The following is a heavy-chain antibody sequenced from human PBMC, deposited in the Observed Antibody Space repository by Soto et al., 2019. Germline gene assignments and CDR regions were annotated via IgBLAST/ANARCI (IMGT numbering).Heavy chain of an antibody. CDR2: IYYSGST. J-gene: IGHJ4*02. CDR3: ARVIAVAGPAFDY. D-gene: IGHD6-19*01. Sequence: TLSLTGTVSGGSISSGGYYWSWIRQHPGKGLEWIGYIYYSGSTYYNPSLKSRVTISVDTSKNQFSLKLSSVTAADTAVYYCARVIAVAGPAFDYWGQGTVVTVSS. CDR1: GGSISSGGYY. V-gene: IGHV4-31*03.